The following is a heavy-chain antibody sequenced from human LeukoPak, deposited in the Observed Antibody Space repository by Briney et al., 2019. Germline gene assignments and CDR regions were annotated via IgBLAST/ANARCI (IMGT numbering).Heavy chain of an antibody. CDR1: GFTFSGYS. CDR2: ISSSSSYI. Sequence: GGSLRLSCAASGFTFSGYSMNWVRQAPGKGLEWVSSISSSSSYIYYADSVKGRFTISRDNAKNSLYLQMNSLRAEDTAVYYCSGDSGWYYGMAVWGQGTTVTVSS. V-gene: IGHV3-21*01. CDR3: SGDSGWYYGMAV. J-gene: IGHJ6*02. D-gene: IGHD2-21*01.